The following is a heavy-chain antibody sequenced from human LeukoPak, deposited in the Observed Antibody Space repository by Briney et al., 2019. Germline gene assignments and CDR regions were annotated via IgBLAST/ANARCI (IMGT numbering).Heavy chain of an antibody. V-gene: IGHV3-30*02. J-gene: IGHJ4*02. CDR1: GFTFSSYG. D-gene: IGHD6-13*01. Sequence: GGSLRLSCAASGFTFSSYGMHWVRQAPGRGLEWVAFIRYDGSNKYYADSVKGRFTISRDNAKNSLYLQMNSLRAEDTALYYCAKGRSIAAAGNPDYWGQGTLVTVSS. CDR3: AKGRSIAAAGNPDY. CDR2: IRYDGSNK.